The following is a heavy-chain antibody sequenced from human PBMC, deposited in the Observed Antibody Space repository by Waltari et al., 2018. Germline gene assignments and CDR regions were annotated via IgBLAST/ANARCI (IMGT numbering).Heavy chain of an antibody. V-gene: IGHV4-4*02. CDR1: GDSVTSTNW. CDR2: VLSTGKT. D-gene: IGHD2-15*01. Sequence: QLQLQESGPGLVEPSGTLSLSCAVPGDSVTSTNWWSGVRQSPQRGLEWIGQVLSTGKTNYSPSFASRVTMSLDASNNQFSLRVTSATAADTAVYYCARDRGRGLYLDAWGPGTLVTVSP. CDR3: ARDRGRGLYLDA. J-gene: IGHJ5*02.